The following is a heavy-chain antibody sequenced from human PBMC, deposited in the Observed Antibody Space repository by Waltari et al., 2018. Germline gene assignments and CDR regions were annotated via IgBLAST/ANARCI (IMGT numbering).Heavy chain of an antibody. Sequence: EVQLLVSVGGLVQPGASLRRSCAAYGFTFRSYNMNWVRQAPGKGLEWVSYISSSTTTYYADYVKGRFTISRDNAKNSLYLQMNSLRAEDTALYYCARGRDGYIQDVFDIWGQGTMVSVSS. CDR2: ISSSTTT. J-gene: IGHJ3*02. V-gene: IGHV3-48*01. CDR1: GFTFRSYN. D-gene: IGHD5-12*01. CDR3: ARGRDGYIQDVFDI.